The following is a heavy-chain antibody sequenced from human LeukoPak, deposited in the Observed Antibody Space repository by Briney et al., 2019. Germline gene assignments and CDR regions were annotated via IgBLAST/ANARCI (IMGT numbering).Heavy chain of an antibody. CDR1: GVSISSYY. CDR3: ARRGSSSPTGYSYYYMDV. J-gene: IGHJ6*03. CDR2: IHYSGST. V-gene: IGHV4-59*08. Sequence: SETLSLTCTVSGVSISSYYWSWIRQPPGKGLEWIGYIHYSGSTNYNPSLNSRGSMSVDTSKNQFSLKLTSVTAADTAVYYCARRGSSSPTGYSYYYMDVWGIGTTVTVSS. D-gene: IGHD6-6*01.